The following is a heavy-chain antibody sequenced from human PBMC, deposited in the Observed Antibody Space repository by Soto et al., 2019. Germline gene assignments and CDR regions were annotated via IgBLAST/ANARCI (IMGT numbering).Heavy chain of an antibody. D-gene: IGHD6-19*01. CDR3: AREMSSGWYVFDY. J-gene: IGHJ4*02. Sequence: PSETLSLTCTVSGGSISSGCYYWSWIRQHPGKGLEWIGYIYYSGSTYYNPSLKSRVTISVDTSKNQFSLKLSSVTAADTAVYYCAREMSSGWYVFDYWGQGTLVTVSS. V-gene: IGHV4-31*03. CDR1: GGSISSGCYY. CDR2: IYYSGST.